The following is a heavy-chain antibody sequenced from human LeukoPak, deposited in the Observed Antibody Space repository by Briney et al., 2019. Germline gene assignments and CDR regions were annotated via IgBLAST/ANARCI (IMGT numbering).Heavy chain of an antibody. CDR1: GGSISSSSYY. Sequence: SETLSLTCTVSGGSISSSSYYWGWIRQPPGKGLEWIGSIYYSGSTYYNPSLKIRVTISVDTSKNQFSLKLSSVTAADTAVYYCARSLWYSGYMWGQGTLVTVSS. CDR2: IYYSGST. J-gene: IGHJ4*02. CDR3: ARSLWYSGYM. V-gene: IGHV4-39*01. D-gene: IGHD1-26*01.